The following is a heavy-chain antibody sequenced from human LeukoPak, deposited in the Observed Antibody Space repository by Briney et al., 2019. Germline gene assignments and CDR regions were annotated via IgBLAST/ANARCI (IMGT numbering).Heavy chain of an antibody. Sequence: SETLSLTCAVYGGSFSGYYWSWIRQPPGKGLEWIGEINHSGSTNYNPSLKSRVTISVDKSKNQFSLKLSSVTAADTAVYYCARRCSGGSCYSSYWGQGTLVTVSS. CDR2: INHSGST. V-gene: IGHV4-34*01. D-gene: IGHD2-15*01. J-gene: IGHJ4*02. CDR3: ARRCSGGSCYSSY. CDR1: GGSFSGYY.